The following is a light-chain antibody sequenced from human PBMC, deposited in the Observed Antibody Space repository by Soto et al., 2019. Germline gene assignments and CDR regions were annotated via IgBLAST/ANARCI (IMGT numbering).Light chain of an antibody. V-gene: IGLV1-40*01. CDR2: GNT. Sequence: QSVLTQPPSVSGAPGQRVTISCTGSSPNIGAGYDVHWYQQLPGTAPKLLIYGNTNRPSGVPDRFSGSKSGASASLAITGLQAEDEADYYCQSYDAGLSAYVFGSGTKLTVL. CDR1: SPNIGAGYD. CDR3: QSYDAGLSAYV. J-gene: IGLJ1*01.